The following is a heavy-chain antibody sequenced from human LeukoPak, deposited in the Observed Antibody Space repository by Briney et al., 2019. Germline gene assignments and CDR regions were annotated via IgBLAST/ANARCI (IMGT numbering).Heavy chain of an antibody. J-gene: IGHJ3*02. CDR3: ARRLRGVVPAAIGLAFDI. D-gene: IGHD2-2*01. Sequence: SETLSLTCAVYGGSFSGYYWSWIRQPPGKGLEWIGEINHSGSTNYNPSLMSRVTISVDTSKNQFSLKLSSVTAADTAVYYCARRLRGVVPAAIGLAFDIWGQGTMVTVSS. V-gene: IGHV4-34*01. CDR2: INHSGST. CDR1: GGSFSGYY.